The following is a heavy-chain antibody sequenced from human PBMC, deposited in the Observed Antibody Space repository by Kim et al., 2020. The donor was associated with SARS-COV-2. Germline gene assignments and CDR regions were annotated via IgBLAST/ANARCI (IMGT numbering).Heavy chain of an antibody. CDR3: AKDLVGRSGWYNGELRGFDY. CDR2: ISGSGGST. V-gene: IGHV3-23*01. CDR1: GFTFSSYA. D-gene: IGHD6-19*01. Sequence: GGSLRLSCAASGFTFSSYAMSWVRQAPGKGLEWVSAISGSGGSTYYADSVKGRFTISRDNSKNTLYLQMNSLRAEDTAVYYCAKDLVGRSGWYNGELRGFDYWGQGTLVTVSS. J-gene: IGHJ4*02.